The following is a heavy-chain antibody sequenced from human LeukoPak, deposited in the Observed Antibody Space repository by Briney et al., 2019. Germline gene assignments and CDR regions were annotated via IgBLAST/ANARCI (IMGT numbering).Heavy chain of an antibody. D-gene: IGHD3-22*01. V-gene: IGHV3-53*01. CDR3: ARDTQRVGSSGQGFWYFDL. CDR1: GFTVSSNF. J-gene: IGHJ2*01. Sequence: GGSLRLSCAAFGFTVSSNFMSWVRQAPGKGLEWVSVIYSGGSTYYADSAKGRFTISRDNSKNTLYLQMNSLRAEDTAVYYCARDTQRVGSSGQGFWYFDLWGRGTLVTVSS. CDR2: IYSGGST.